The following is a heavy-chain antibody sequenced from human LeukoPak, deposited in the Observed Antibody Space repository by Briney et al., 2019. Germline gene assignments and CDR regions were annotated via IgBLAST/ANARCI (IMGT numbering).Heavy chain of an antibody. CDR3: AREWELTRRYYMDV. J-gene: IGHJ6*03. D-gene: IGHD1-26*01. CDR2: MNPNSGNT. CDR1: GYTFTSYD. V-gene: IGHV1-8*01. Sequence: ASVKVSCKASGYTFTSYDINWVRQATGQGLEWMGWMNPNSGNTGYAQKFQGRVTMTRNTSISTAYMELSSLRSEDTAVYYCAREWELTRRYYMDVWGKGTTVTISS.